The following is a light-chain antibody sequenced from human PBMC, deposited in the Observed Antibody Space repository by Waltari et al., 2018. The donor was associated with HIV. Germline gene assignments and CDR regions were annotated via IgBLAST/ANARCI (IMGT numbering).Light chain of an antibody. CDR3: ETWDSNTRV. CDR1: RGHNCNI. V-gene: IGLV4-60*03. Sequence: QPVLTQSSSASASLGPSVSLTCTLTRGHNCNIIAWHQQQAGRAPRFLMMLEDSGTYKTCSGVPVRFSCCNSGADCYLTISNLQSDDEADYYCETWDSNTRVFGGGTKLTVL. CDR2: LEDSGTY. J-gene: IGLJ2*01.